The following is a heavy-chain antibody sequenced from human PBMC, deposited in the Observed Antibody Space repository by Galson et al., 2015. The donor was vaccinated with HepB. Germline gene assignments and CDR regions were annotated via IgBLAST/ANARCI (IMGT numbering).Heavy chain of an antibody. CDR2: ISSSSSNI. V-gene: IGHV3-48*01. Sequence: SLRLSCAASGFTFSSYSMNWVRQAPGKGLEWVSYISSSSSNIYYADSVKGRFTISRDNAKNSLYLQMNSLRAEDTAVYYCARGNASLGYYDSCGYEYWGQGTLVTVSS. CDR3: ARGNASLGYYDSCGYEY. D-gene: IGHD3-22*01. J-gene: IGHJ4*02. CDR1: GFTFSSYS.